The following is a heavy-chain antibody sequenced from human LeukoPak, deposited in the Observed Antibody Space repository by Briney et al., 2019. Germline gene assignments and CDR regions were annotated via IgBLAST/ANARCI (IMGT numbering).Heavy chain of an antibody. J-gene: IGHJ4*02. Sequence: SETLSLTCAVYGGSFSGYYWSWIRQPPGKGLEWIGKINHSGSTNYNPSLKSRVTISVDTSKNQFSLKLSSVTAADTAVYYCARGLLYYDSSGTGHLDYWGQGTLVTVSS. CDR2: INHSGST. CDR1: GGSFSGYY. D-gene: IGHD3-22*01. CDR3: ARGLLYYDSSGTGHLDY. V-gene: IGHV4-34*01.